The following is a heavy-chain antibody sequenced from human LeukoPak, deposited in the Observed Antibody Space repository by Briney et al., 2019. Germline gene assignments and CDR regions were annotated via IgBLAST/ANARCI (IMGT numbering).Heavy chain of an antibody. D-gene: IGHD3-22*01. Sequence: GGSLRLSCAASGFTFNSYAMSWVRQAPGKGLEWVSSISGSGGSTYYADSVKGRFTISRDNSKNTLYLQMNSLRDEDTAVYYCEKDRRRDYYDSSGQHPGEDYCGQGTLVTVSS. J-gene: IGHJ4*02. CDR3: EKDRRRDYYDSSGQHPGEDY. V-gene: IGHV3-23*01. CDR1: GFTFNSYA. CDR2: ISGSGGST.